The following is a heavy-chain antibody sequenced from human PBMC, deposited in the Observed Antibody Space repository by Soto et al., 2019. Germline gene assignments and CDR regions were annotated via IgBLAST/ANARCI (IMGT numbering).Heavy chain of an antibody. Sequence: GGSLRLSCAASGFTFSSYAMSWVRQAPGKGLEWVSAIIDSGDITDYADSVKGRFTISRDNSKNTLYLQMNSLRAEDTAVYYCAKGDRHSGWLNWGQGTLVTVSS. V-gene: IGHV3-23*01. J-gene: IGHJ4*02. D-gene: IGHD6-19*01. CDR1: GFTFSSYA. CDR2: IIDSGDIT. CDR3: AKGDRHSGWLN.